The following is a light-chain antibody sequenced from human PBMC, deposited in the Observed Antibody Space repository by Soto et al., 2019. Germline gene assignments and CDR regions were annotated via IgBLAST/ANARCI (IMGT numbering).Light chain of an antibody. CDR2: SAS. V-gene: IGKV1D-12*01. Sequence: IQLTQSPTSVSASVGDIVGITCQAIHDISTWVAWFQQKPGKAPKLLIYSASALQRGVPSRFSGSGSGTEFALTVSSLQPEDFATYYCQQADTFPWTFG. J-gene: IGKJ1*01. CDR1: HDISTW. CDR3: QQADTFPWT.